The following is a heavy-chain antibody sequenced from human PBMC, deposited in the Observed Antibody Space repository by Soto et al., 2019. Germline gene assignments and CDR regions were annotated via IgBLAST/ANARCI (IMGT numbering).Heavy chain of an antibody. V-gene: IGHV1-69*13. CDR1: GGTFSSYA. J-gene: IGHJ6*02. CDR3: ARDDDGDYPIYYYYGIDG. Sequence: SVKVSCKASGGTFSSYAISWVRQAPGQGLEWMGGIIPIFGTANYAQKFQGRVTITADESTSTAYMELSSLRSEDTAVYYCARDDDGDYPIYYYYGIDGWGQGNTVTVSS. D-gene: IGHD4-17*01. CDR2: IIPIFGTA.